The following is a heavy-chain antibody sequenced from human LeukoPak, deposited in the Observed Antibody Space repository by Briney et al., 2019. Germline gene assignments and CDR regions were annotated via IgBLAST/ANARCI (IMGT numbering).Heavy chain of an antibody. D-gene: IGHD3-22*01. V-gene: IGHV5-51*01. J-gene: IGHJ4*02. Sequence: GESLKISCEGSGYSFASYWIGWVRQMPGKGLEWMGIIYPGDSDTRYSPSFQGQVTISADKSISTAYLQWSSLKASDTAMYYCARPTDYYDSSLIDYWGQGTLVTVSS. CDR3: ARPTDYYDSSLIDY. CDR2: IYPGDSDT. CDR1: GYSFASYW.